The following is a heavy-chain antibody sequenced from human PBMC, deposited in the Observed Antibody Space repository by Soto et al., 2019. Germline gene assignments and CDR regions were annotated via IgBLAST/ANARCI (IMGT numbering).Heavy chain of an antibody. D-gene: IGHD3-10*01. V-gene: IGHV4-39*01. CDR2: IYYSGST. CDR3: ARHSDKYYYGSGFPNWFDP. CDR1: GGSISSSSYY. Sequence: KASETLSLTCTVSGGSISSSSYYWGWIRQPPGKGLEWIGSIYYSGSTYYNPSLKSRVTISVDTSKNQFSLKLSSVTAADTAAYYCARHSDKYYYGSGFPNWFDPWGQGTLVTVSS. J-gene: IGHJ5*02.